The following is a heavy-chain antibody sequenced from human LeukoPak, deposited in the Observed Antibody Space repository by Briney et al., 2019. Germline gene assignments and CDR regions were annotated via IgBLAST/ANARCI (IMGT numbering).Heavy chain of an antibody. CDR3: AKHPSGYYYDLFDY. CDR1: GFTFSSYA. J-gene: IGHJ4*02. CDR2: ISGSDGTT. V-gene: IGHV3-23*01. D-gene: IGHD3-22*01. Sequence: GGSLRLSCAASGFTFSSYAMSWVRQAPGKGLEWVSSISGSDGTTYYADSVKGRLTISRDNSKNTLYLQMNSLRAEDTAVYYCAKHPSGYYYDLFDYWGQGTLVTVSS.